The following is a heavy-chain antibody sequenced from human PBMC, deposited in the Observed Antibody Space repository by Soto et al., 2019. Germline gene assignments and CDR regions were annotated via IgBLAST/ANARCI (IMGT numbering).Heavy chain of an antibody. CDR2: ISSSSSYI. CDR1: GFTFSSYS. CDR3: ARRYYYGSGSYSGLDY. D-gene: IGHD3-10*01. Sequence: EVQLVESGGGLVKPGGSLRLSCAASGFTFSSYSMNWVRQAPGKGLEWFSSISSSSSYIYYADSVKGRFTISRDNAKNSLELQMNSLRAEDTAVYYCARRYYYGSGSYSGLDYWGEGTLVTFSS. J-gene: IGHJ4*02. V-gene: IGHV3-21*01.